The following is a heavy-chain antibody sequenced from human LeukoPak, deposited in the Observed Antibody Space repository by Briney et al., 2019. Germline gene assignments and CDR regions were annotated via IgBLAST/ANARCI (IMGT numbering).Heavy chain of an antibody. CDR2: IIPIFGTA. CDR1: GGTFSSYA. CDR3: ARTISEYYYYGMDV. J-gene: IGHJ6*02. Sequence: SVKVSCKASGGTFSSYAISRVRQAPGQGLEWMGGIIPIFGTANYAQKFQGRVTITADESTSTAYMELSSLRSEDTAVYYCARTISEYYYYGMDVWGQGTTVTVSS. V-gene: IGHV1-69*01. D-gene: IGHD6-6*01.